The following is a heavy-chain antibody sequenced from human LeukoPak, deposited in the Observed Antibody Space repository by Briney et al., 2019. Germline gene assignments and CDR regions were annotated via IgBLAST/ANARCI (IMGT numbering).Heavy chain of an antibody. CDR2: ISASGDVT. V-gene: IGHV3-23*01. CDR3: AKSLLTTASGTGRAFDI. Sequence: GGSLRLSCEASRFSFSAYPMGWVRRAPWKGLEWVSGISASGDVTFHADPLKGRFTISRDNSKNTLYLQMDSLRAEDTAKYYCAKSLLTTASGTGRAFDIWGQGTVVTVSA. J-gene: IGHJ3*02. D-gene: IGHD1-26*01. CDR1: RFSFSAYP.